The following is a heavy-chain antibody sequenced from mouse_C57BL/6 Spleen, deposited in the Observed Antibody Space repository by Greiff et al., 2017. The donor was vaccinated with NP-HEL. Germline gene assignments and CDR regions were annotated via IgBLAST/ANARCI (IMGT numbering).Heavy chain of an antibody. Sequence: EVKVVESEGGLVQPGSSMKLSCTASGFTFSDYYMAWVRQVPEKGLEWVANINYDGSSTYYLDSLKSRFIISRDNAKNILYLQMSSLKSEDTATYYCARVEGVWYFDVWGTGTTVTVSS. CDR1: GFTFSDYY. CDR2: INYDGSST. V-gene: IGHV5-16*01. CDR3: ARVEGVWYFDV. J-gene: IGHJ1*03.